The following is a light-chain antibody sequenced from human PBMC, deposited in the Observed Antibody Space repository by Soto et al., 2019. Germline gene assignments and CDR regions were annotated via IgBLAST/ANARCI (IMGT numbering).Light chain of an antibody. CDR3: QQYNSYSRT. CDR2: KAS. J-gene: IGKJ1*01. V-gene: IGKV1-5*03. CDR1: QVISTS. Sequence: IQLTQSPSFLSPSIGESVTITCRASQVISTSLAWYQQKPGKAPKLLIYKASSLESGVPSRFSGSGSGTEFTLTISSLQPDDFATYYCQQYNSYSRTFGQGTKVDNK.